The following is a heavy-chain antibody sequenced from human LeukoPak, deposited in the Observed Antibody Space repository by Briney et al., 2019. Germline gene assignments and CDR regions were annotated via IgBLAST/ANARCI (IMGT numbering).Heavy chain of an antibody. Sequence: GGSLRLSCAASGFTFSSYWMSWVRQAPGKGLEWVANIKQDGSEKYYVDSVKGRFTISRDNAKNSLYLQMNSLRAEDTAVYYCERSTYEIPPTLFDYWGQGTLVTVSS. CDR1: GFTFSSYW. CDR3: ERSTYEIPPTLFDY. CDR2: IKQDGSEK. D-gene: IGHD3-3*01. J-gene: IGHJ4*02. V-gene: IGHV3-7*01.